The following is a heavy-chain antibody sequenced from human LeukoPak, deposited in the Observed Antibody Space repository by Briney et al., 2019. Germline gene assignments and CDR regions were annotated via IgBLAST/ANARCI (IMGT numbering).Heavy chain of an antibody. J-gene: IGHJ6*02. CDR2: ISYDGGNK. V-gene: IGHV3-30*14. CDR1: GFTFSSYA. CDR3: AGRRGLHGYYYYYYGMDV. D-gene: IGHD3-10*01. Sequence: PGGSLRLSCAASGFTFSSYAMHWVRQAPGKGLEWVAVISYDGGNKYYADSVKGRFTISRDNSKNTLYLQMNSLRAEDTAVYYCAGRRGLHGYYYYYYGMDVWGQGTTVTVSS.